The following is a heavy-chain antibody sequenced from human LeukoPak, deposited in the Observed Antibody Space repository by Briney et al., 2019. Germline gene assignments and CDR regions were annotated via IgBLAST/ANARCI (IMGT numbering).Heavy chain of an antibody. CDR1: GFTVSSNY. V-gene: IGHV3-66*02. Sequence: GGSLRLSCAASGFTVSSNYMSWVRQAPGKGLEWVSVIYSGGTTYYADFVKGRFTISRDNSKNTLYLQMIRLRGKDTAVYYCARATFWSGYQRDSWYLDVWGKGTTVTVSS. J-gene: IGHJ6*03. CDR2: IYSGGTT. CDR3: ARATFWSGYQRDSWYLDV. D-gene: IGHD3-3*01.